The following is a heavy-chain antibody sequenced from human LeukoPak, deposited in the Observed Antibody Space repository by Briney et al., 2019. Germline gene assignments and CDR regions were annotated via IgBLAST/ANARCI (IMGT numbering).Heavy chain of an antibody. J-gene: IGHJ3*02. Sequence: PSETLSLTCTVSGHSISSGYYWGWIRPAPGKGLEWIASIFHSGNSYYDPSLHSRVTIAIDTSKNQFSVRLDSVTAADTAVYYCARAPLFGELFGRAFDIWGQGKMVTVSS. CDR2: IFHSGNS. CDR1: GHSISSGYY. CDR3: ARAPLFGELFGRAFDI. D-gene: IGHD3-10*01. V-gene: IGHV4-38-2*02.